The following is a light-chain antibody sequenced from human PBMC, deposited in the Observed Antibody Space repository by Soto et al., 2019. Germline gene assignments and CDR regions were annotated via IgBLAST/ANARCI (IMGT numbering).Light chain of an antibody. Sequence: QSALTQPASVSGSPGQSITISCTGTSSDVGGHNYVSWYQQHPGKAPKLMIYEVSNRPSGVSNRFSGSKSGNTASLTISGLQAEDEADYYCSSYTSCSTYVFGTGTKLTVL. V-gene: IGLV2-14*01. CDR3: SSYTSCSTYV. CDR2: EVS. J-gene: IGLJ1*01. CDR1: SSDVGGHNY.